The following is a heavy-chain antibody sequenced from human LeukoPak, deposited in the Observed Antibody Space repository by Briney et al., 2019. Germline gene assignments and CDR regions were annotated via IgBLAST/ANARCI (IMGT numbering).Heavy chain of an antibody. D-gene: IGHD2-21*02. Sequence: GGSLRLSCAASGFTFSDYYTSWVRQAPGQGLEWVSYISSSGSTINYADSVKGRFTISRDNAKNSLYLQMNSLRADDTAVYYCARRGPYCGGDCYSPGAEYFQHWGQGTLVTVSS. CDR3: ARRGPYCGGDCYSPGAEYFQH. V-gene: IGHV3-11*01. CDR1: GFTFSDYY. CDR2: ISSSGSTI. J-gene: IGHJ1*01.